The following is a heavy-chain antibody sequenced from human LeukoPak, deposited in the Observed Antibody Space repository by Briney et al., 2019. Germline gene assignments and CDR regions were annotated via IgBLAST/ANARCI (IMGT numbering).Heavy chain of an antibody. Sequence: SETLSLTCTVSGGSISSSSYYWGWIRQPPGKGLEWIGSIYYSGSTYYNPSLKSRVTISVDTAKNHFSLNLSSVTAADTAVYCCARSDGYGLVGIWGQGTMVTVSS. J-gene: IGHJ3*02. CDR2: IYYSGST. CDR3: ARSDGYGLVGI. V-gene: IGHV4-39*07. CDR1: GGSISSSSYY. D-gene: IGHD3-10*01.